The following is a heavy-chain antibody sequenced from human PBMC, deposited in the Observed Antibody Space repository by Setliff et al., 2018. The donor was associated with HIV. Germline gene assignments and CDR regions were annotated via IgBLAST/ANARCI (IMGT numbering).Heavy chain of an antibody. CDR2: IDSNNGNR. CDR3: VRLTADRTNYYYYMDV. J-gene: IGHJ6*03. Sequence: ASVKVSCKASGYSMSTYAISWVRQAPGQGLEWMGWIDSNNGNRNFAQKFRGRVTMTTDISTNTAYMEVRSLSFDDTAVYYCVRLTADRTNYYYYMDVWGKGTTVTVSS. V-gene: IGHV1-18*01. D-gene: IGHD2-8*01. CDR1: GYSMSTYA.